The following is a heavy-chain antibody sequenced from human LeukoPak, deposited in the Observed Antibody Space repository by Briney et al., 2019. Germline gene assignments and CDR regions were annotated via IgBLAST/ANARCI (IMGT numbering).Heavy chain of an antibody. Sequence: GGSLRLSCAASGFTLSSYAMSWVRQAPGKGLEWVSAISGSGGSTYYADSVKGRFTISRDNSKNTLYLQMNSLRAEDTAVYYCAKKRGERYFDWVYYFDYWGQGTLVTVSS. CDR2: ISGSGGST. CDR3: AKKRGERYFDWVYYFDY. J-gene: IGHJ4*02. D-gene: IGHD3-9*01. CDR1: GFTLSSYA. V-gene: IGHV3-23*01.